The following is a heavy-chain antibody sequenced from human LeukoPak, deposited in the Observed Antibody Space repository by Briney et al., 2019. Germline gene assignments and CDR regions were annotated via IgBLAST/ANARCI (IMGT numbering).Heavy chain of an antibody. Sequence: GSLRLSCAASGFTVSSDYMSWVRQAPGKGPEWVSVIYSGGSTYYADSVKGRFTISRDKSKNTVYLQMNSLRFEDTAMYYCARNWFDPWGQGTLVTVSS. J-gene: IGHJ5*02. CDR2: IYSGGST. CDR3: ARNWFDP. CDR1: GFTVSSDY. V-gene: IGHV3-53*05.